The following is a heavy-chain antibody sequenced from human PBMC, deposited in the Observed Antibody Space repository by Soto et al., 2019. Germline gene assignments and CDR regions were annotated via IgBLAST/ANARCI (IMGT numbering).Heavy chain of an antibody. V-gene: IGHV3-30-3*01. CDR2: ISYDGSNK. Sequence: LGRAACGVSLKSSVVAGSRKEPGKGLEWVAVISYDGSNKYYADSVKGRFTISRDNSKNTLYLQMNSLRAEDTAVYYCARDGVAVAGYPYYYYYGMDVWGQGTTVTVSS. CDR1: GVSLKSSV. D-gene: IGHD6-19*01. J-gene: IGHJ6*02. CDR3: ARDGVAVAGYPYYYYYGMDV.